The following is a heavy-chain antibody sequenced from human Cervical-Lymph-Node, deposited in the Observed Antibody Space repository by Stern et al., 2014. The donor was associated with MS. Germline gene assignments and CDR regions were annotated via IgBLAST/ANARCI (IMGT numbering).Heavy chain of an antibody. CDR3: AKLSDWSGFDY. Sequence: QVQLVQSGSELKKPGASVKVSCKASGYTFSSSAMNWVRQAPGQGLECMGWINTHTGSPLYAPGFTGRFVFSLDTSVSTAYLQINNLNPEDTAFYYCAKLSDWSGFDYWGQGTLVTVSS. D-gene: IGHD3-9*01. J-gene: IGHJ4*02. CDR1: GYTFSSSA. V-gene: IGHV7-4-1*02. CDR2: INTHTGSP.